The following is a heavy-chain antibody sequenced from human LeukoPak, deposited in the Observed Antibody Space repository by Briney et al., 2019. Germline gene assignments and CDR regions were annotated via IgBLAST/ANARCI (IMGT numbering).Heavy chain of an antibody. CDR1: GFTFSSYS. V-gene: IGHV3-7*01. J-gene: IGHJ5*02. Sequence: GGSLRLSCAASGFTFSSYSMNWVRQAPGKGLEWVANINEDGREKYYVDSVKGRIFISRDNARHSLYLQMNSPRAEDTAVYYCVRGGFSLDRWGQGTLVTVSS. D-gene: IGHD3-10*01. CDR2: INEDGREK. CDR3: VRGGFSLDR.